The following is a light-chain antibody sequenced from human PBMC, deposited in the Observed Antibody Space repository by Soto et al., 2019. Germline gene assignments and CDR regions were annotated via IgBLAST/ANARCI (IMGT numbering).Light chain of an antibody. CDR2: SNN. CDR1: SSNIGSNT. CDR3: AAWDDSLNGPVV. V-gene: IGLV1-44*01. Sequence: QPVLNQPPSASGTPGQRVTISCSGSSSNIGSNTVNWYQQLPGTAPKLLIYSNNQRPSGVPDRFSGSKSGTSASLAISGLQSEDEADYYCAAWDDSLNGPVVFGGGTKLTVL. J-gene: IGLJ2*01.